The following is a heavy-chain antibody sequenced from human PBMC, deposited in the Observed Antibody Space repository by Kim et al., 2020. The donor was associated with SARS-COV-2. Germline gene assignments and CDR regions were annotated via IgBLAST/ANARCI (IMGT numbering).Heavy chain of an antibody. Sequence: ASVKVSCKASGYTFTSYGISWVRQAPGQGLEWMGWISAYNGNTNYAQKLQGRVTMTTDTSTSTAYMELRSLRSDDTAVYYCARVPAAGTEYYGMDVWGQGTTVTVSS. CDR2: ISAYNGNT. D-gene: IGHD6-13*01. V-gene: IGHV1-18*01. CDR3: ARVPAAGTEYYGMDV. CDR1: GYTFTSYG. J-gene: IGHJ6*02.